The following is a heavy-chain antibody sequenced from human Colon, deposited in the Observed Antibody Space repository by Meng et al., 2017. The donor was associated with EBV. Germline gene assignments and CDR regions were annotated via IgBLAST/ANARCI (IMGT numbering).Heavy chain of an antibody. CDR1: GYTFTGYY. CDR2: ITPSSGGT. V-gene: IGHV1-2*06. J-gene: IGHJ4*02. CDR3: VRANLGSADY. D-gene: IGHD7-27*01. Sequence: QVRLVQSGAEVKKPGASVKGSCKASGYTFTGYYMHWLRQAPGQGLEWVGRITPSSGGTTYAQKFQGRVTVTRDTSISTAYMELSSLRSDDAAIYYCVRANLGSADYWGQGTLVTVSS.